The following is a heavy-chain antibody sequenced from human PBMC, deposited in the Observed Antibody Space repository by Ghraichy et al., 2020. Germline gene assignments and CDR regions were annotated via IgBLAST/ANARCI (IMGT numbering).Heavy chain of an antibody. CDR3: ARDGEGITMIEGDAFDI. D-gene: IGHD3-22*01. Sequence: GGSLRLSCAASGFTFSSYWMSWVRQAPGKGLEWVANIKQDGSEKYYVDSVKGRFTISRDNAKNSLYLQMNSLRAEDTAVYYCARDGEGITMIEGDAFDIWGQGTMVTVSS. CDR1: GFTFSSYW. V-gene: IGHV3-7*03. J-gene: IGHJ3*02. CDR2: IKQDGSEK.